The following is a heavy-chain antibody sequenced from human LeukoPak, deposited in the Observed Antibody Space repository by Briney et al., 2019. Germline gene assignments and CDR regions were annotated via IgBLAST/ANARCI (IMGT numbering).Heavy chain of an antibody. CDR2: NSGSGGST. D-gene: IGHD3-9*01. V-gene: IGHV3-23*01. CDR1: GFTFSSYG. Sequence: QAGGSVRLSCTASGFTFSSYGMSWVRQAPGKGLEWVSTNSGSGGSTYYADSVQGRFTISRDNSKNTLFLQMHSLRVEDTAVYYCAALPTGYQNFDYWGQGTLVTVSS. J-gene: IGHJ4*02. CDR3: AALPTGYQNFDY.